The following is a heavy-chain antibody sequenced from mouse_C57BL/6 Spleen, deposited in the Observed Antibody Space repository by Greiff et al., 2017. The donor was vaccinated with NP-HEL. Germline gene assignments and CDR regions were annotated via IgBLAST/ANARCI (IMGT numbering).Heavy chain of an antibody. D-gene: IGHD6-1*01. CDR3: ARLDQPLYWYFDV. Sequence: EVMLVESGGGLVQPGGSLSLSCAASGFTFTDYYMSWVRQPPGKALEWLGFIRNKANGYTTEYSASVKGRFTISRDNSQSILYLQMNALRAEDSATYYCARLDQPLYWYFDVWGTGTTVTVSS. V-gene: IGHV7-3*01. J-gene: IGHJ1*03. CDR2: IRNKANGYTT. CDR1: GFTFTDYY.